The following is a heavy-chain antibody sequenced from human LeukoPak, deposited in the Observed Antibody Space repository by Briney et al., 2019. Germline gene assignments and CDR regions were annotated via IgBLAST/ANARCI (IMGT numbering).Heavy chain of an antibody. J-gene: IGHJ4*02. V-gene: IGHV1-69*04. Sequence: GASVKVSCKASGGTFSSYAISWVRQAPGQGLEWMGRIIPTLGIANYAQKFQGRVTITADKSTSTAYMELSSLRSEDTAVYYCARDAPSYGSGSYYFDYWGQGTLVTVSS. CDR2: IIPTLGIA. CDR1: GGTFSSYA. CDR3: ARDAPSYGSGSYYFDY. D-gene: IGHD3-10*01.